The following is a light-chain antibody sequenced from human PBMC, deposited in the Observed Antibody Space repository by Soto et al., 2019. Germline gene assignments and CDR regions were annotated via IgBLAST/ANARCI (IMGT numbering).Light chain of an antibody. J-gene: IGKJ3*01. CDR1: QSVSSY. CDR3: QQRSNWPPGFT. CDR2: DAS. V-gene: IGKV3-11*01. Sequence: EIVLTQSPATLSLSPGERATLSCRASQSVSSYLAWYQQKPGQAPRLLIYDASNRATGIPARFSGSGSGTDFTLTISRLEPEDFAVYYCQQRSNWPPGFTVGPGTKVDIK.